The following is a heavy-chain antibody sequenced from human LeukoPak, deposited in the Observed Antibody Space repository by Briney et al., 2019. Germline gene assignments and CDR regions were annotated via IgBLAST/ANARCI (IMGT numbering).Heavy chain of an antibody. CDR3: ARDGMGGIKAFDI. J-gene: IGHJ3*02. CDR1: EFTFSRYW. D-gene: IGHD3-10*01. CDR2: IKHDGSEK. Sequence: GGSLRLSCAASEFTFSRYWMSWVRQPPGKGLEWVANIKHDGSEKYYVDPVKGRFTISRDNAKNSLYPQMNSLRVEDTALYYCARDGMGGIKAFDIWGQGTMVTVSS. V-gene: IGHV3-7*05.